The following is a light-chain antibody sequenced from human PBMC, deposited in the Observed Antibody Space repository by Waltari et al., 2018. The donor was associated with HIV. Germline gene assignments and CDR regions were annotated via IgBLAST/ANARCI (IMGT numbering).Light chain of an antibody. CDR1: RSDIGGYNH. V-gene: IGLV2-8*01. Sequence: QSALTQPPSASGSPGQSVAISCPGTRSDIGGYNHVSWYQQPPGKAPKLMIFEVTNRPSGVPDRFSGSKSGNTASLTVSGLQAEDEADYYCASYGGTNDLVFGGGTKLTVL. CDR2: EVT. J-gene: IGLJ3*02. CDR3: ASYGGTNDLV.